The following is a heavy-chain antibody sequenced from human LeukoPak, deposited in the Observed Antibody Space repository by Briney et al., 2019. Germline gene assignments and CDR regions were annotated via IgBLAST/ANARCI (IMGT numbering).Heavy chain of an antibody. CDR1: GFTVSSNY. Sequence: PGGSLRLSCAASGFTVSSNYMSWVRQAPGKGLEWVAVIYSGGSTYYADSVKGRFTISRDNSKNTLYLQMNSLRAEDTAVYYCARAPDGGSFDYWGQGTLVTVSS. V-gene: IGHV3-53*01. D-gene: IGHD1-26*01. J-gene: IGHJ4*02. CDR2: IYSGGST. CDR3: ARAPDGGSFDY.